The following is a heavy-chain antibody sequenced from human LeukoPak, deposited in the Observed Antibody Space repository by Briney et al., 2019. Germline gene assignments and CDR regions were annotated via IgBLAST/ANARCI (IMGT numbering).Heavy chain of an antibody. Sequence: SQTLSLTCTVSGGSISSGGYYWSWIRQPPGKGLEWIGYIYHSGSTYYNPSLKSRVTISVDRSKNQLSLKLSSVTAADTAVYYCARGGYDPSYYYYYYMDVWGKGTTVTVSS. V-gene: IGHV4-30-2*01. D-gene: IGHD5-12*01. J-gene: IGHJ6*03. CDR1: GGSISSGGYY. CDR2: IYHSGST. CDR3: ARGGYDPSYYYYYYMDV.